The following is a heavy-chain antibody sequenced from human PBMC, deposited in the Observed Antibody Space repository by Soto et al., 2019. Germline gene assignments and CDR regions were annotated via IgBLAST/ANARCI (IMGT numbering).Heavy chain of an antibody. D-gene: IGHD4-17*01. J-gene: IGHJ3*02. V-gene: IGHV4-38-2*01. CDR2: IYHSGNT. CDR3: ARVKTTVTAPDSFDI. CDR1: GYSISSGYY. Sequence: PSETLSLTCVVSGYSISSGYYWGWIRRPPGTGLEWIGSIYHSGNTYYNPSLKSRVTISVDTSKNQFSLKLNSVTAADTAVYYCARVKTTVTAPDSFDIWGQGTKLTVSS.